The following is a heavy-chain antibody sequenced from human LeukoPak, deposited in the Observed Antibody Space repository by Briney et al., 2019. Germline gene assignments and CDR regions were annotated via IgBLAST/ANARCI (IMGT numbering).Heavy chain of an antibody. D-gene: IGHD6-13*01. CDR1: GFTFSSYG. CDR3: AKGIRSSSWYGIIDY. V-gene: IGHV3-30*02. Sequence: GGSLRLSCAASGFTFSSYGRHWVRQAPGKGLEWVAFIRYDGSNKYYVDSVKGRFTISRDNSKNTLFLQMNSLRGEDTAVYYCAKGIRSSSWYGIIDYWGQGTLVTVSS. CDR2: IRYDGSNK. J-gene: IGHJ4*02.